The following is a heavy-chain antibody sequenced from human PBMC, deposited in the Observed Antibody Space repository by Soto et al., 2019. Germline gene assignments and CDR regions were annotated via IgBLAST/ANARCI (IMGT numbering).Heavy chain of an antibody. J-gene: IGHJ4*02. CDR1: GGSISSGGYY. V-gene: IGHV4-31*03. D-gene: IGHD1-7*01. CDR3: AKNQERELPRVIDF. CDR2: IYYSGST. Sequence: PSETLSLTCTVSGGSISSGGYYWSWIRQHPGKGLEWIGYIYYSGSTYYNPSLKSRVTISVDTSKNQFSLKLSSVTAEDTALYYCAKNQERELPRVIDFWGQGTLVTVSS.